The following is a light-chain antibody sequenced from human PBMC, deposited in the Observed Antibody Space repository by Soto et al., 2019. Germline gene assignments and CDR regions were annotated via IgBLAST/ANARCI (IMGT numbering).Light chain of an antibody. CDR3: QQSYSNPLT. V-gene: IGKV1-39*01. CDR2: AAS. J-gene: IGKJ1*01. Sequence: DIQMTQSPSSLSASVGDRVTVTCRASQSISRFINWYQHEPGKAPKLLIFAASNLHSGVPSRFSGSGSGTDFTLTISSLQPEDFATYYCQQSYSNPLTFGQGTKVEIK. CDR1: QSISRF.